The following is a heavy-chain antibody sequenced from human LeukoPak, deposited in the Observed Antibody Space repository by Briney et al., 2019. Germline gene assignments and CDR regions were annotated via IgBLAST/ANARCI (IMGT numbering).Heavy chain of an antibody. CDR3: ASTPLIHYYDSSGYYLFDY. Sequence: PSETLSLTCTVSGGSISSYYWSWIRQPPGKGLEWIGYIYYSGGTNYNPSLKSRVTISVDTSKNQFSLKLSSVTAADTAVYYCASTPLIHYYDSSGYYLFDYWGRGTLVSVSS. V-gene: IGHV4-59*08. J-gene: IGHJ4*02. CDR2: IYYSGGT. CDR1: GGSISSYY. D-gene: IGHD3-22*01.